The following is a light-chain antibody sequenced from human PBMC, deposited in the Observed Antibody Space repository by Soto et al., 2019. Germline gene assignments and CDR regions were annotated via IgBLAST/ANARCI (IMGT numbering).Light chain of an antibody. J-gene: IGKJ1*01. V-gene: IGKV3-15*01. CDR3: QQYHNWPA. Sequence: EIVMTQSPATLSVSPGERATLSCRASQIVFSSLAWYQQKPGQAPRLLIYGAATRATGIPARFSGSGSGTEFTLTISSLQSEDFAVYYCQQYHNWPAFGQGTKVEIK. CDR2: GAA. CDR1: QIVFSS.